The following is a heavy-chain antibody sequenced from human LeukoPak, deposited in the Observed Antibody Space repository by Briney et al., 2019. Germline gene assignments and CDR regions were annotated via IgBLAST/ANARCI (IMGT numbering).Heavy chain of an antibody. D-gene: IGHD3-3*01. CDR3: ARDGYYDFWSGYSQEGIYYYYMDV. V-gene: IGHV1-18*01. CDR2: ISAYNGNT. Sequence: ASVKVSCKASGYTFTSYGISWVRQAPGQGLEWMGWISAYNGNTNYAQKLQGRVTMTTDTSTSTAYMELRSLRSDDTAVYYCARDGYYDFWSGYSQEGIYYYYMDVWGRGTTVTVSS. J-gene: IGHJ6*03. CDR1: GYTFTSYG.